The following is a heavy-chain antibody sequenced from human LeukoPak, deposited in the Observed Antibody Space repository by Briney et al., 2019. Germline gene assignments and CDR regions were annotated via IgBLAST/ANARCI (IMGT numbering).Heavy chain of an antibody. J-gene: IGHJ4*02. V-gene: IGHV3-23*01. Sequence: GGSLRLSCVASGLTFSSYSMNWVRQAPGRGLEWVSAISGSSGGTYYADSVKGRFTISRDNSENTLFLQMNSLRADDTARYYCAKKKFTDTYTGNYFDSWGQGTLVTVSS. CDR2: ISGSSGGT. D-gene: IGHD3-10*01. CDR3: AKKKFTDTYTGNYFDS. CDR1: GLTFSSYS.